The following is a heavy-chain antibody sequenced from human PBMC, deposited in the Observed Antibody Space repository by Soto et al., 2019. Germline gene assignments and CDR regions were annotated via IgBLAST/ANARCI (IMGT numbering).Heavy chain of an antibody. J-gene: IGHJ5*02. CDR3: ARGLHIFTGYREVSRFDP. V-gene: IGHV4-59*01. Sequence: SETLSLTCTVSRVSMSDYFWSWIRQPPGKGLEWIGYIFHTGSTNYNPSLKSRVTISVDTSKNQFSLKLSSVTAADTAVYYCARGLHIFTGYREVSRFDPWGQGTLVTVSS. CDR1: RVSMSDYF. D-gene: IGHD3-9*01. CDR2: IFHTGST.